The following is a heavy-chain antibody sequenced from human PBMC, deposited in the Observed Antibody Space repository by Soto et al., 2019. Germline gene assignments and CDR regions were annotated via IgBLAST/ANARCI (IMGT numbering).Heavy chain of an antibody. D-gene: IGHD2-2*01. Sequence: PAGSLRPSCAVPGSSSNNYGINWVRKPPGKELEWVSSVSKSDYTYYSDSVKGRFTISRDNAKNSVSLQMNSLRAEDTAVYYCAREDSIIIPAVSDFWGQGTLVTV. CDR2: VSKSDYT. J-gene: IGHJ4*02. CDR1: GSSSNNYG. CDR3: AREDSIIIPAVSDF. V-gene: IGHV3-21*01.